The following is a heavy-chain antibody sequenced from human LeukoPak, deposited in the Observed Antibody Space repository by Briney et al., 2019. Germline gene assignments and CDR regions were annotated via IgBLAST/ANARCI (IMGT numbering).Heavy chain of an antibody. CDR3: ARGSSSWYRTYYMDV. J-gene: IGHJ6*03. V-gene: IGHV4-4*07. D-gene: IGHD6-13*01. CDR2: IYTSGST. Sequence: TSETLSLTCTVSGGSISSYYWSWIRQPAGKELGWIGRIYTSGSTNYNPSLKSRVTMSVDTSKNQFSLKLSSVTAADTAVYYCARGSSSWYRTYYMDVWGKGTTVTVSS. CDR1: GGSISSYY.